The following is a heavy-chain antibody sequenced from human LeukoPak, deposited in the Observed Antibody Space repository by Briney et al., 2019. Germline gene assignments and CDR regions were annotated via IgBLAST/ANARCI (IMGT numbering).Heavy chain of an antibody. Sequence: PETLSLTCTVSGGSISSYYWSWIRQPPGKGLEWIGYIYYSGRTNYNPSLESRVTISVDTSKNQFSLKLSSVTAADTAVYYCARDQGYCSSTSCYTGGVDAFDIWGQGTMVTVSS. V-gene: IGHV4-59*01. CDR3: ARDQGYCSSTSCYTGGVDAFDI. D-gene: IGHD2-2*02. CDR2: IYYSGRT. CDR1: GGSISSYY. J-gene: IGHJ3*02.